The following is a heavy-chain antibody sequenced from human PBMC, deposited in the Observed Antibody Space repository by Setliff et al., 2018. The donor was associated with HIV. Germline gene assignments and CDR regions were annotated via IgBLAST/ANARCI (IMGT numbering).Heavy chain of an antibody. CDR3: ARGEPTILVVPAAFFDY. CDR1: GFTFNTYA. D-gene: IGHD2-2*01. CDR2: ISAGGGNT. V-gene: IGHV3-23*01. J-gene: IGHJ4*02. Sequence: PGGSLRLSCAASGFTFNTYATNWVRQAPGKGLEWVSGISAGGGNTYYGDSVKGRFTISRDNAEKSLYLQMNSLRAEDTAVYYCARGEPTILVVPAAFFDYWGQGTLVTVSS.